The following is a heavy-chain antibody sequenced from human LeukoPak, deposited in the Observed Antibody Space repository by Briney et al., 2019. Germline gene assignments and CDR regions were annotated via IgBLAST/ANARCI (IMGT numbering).Heavy chain of an antibody. CDR1: GGSIRSSYYY. D-gene: IGHD1-26*01. CDR3: ARVVGGSYYSANCFDY. Sequence: PSETLSLTCTVSGGSIRSSYYYWGWIRQPPGKGLEWIGSIYDSGSTYYNPSLKSRVTISVDTSKNQFSLKLNSVTAADTAVYYCARVVGGSYYSANCFDYWGQGTLVTVSS. CDR2: IYDSGST. V-gene: IGHV4-39*01. J-gene: IGHJ4*02.